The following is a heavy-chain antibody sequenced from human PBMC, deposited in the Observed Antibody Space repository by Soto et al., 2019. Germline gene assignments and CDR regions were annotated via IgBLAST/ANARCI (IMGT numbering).Heavy chain of an antibody. Sequence: PGGSLRLSCAASGFTFSSYAMSWVRQAPGKGLEWVSAISGSGGSTYYADSVKGRFTISRDNSKNTLYLQMNSLRAEDTAVYYCAKGDYDILTGYYGLGYYYGMDVWGQGTTVTVSS. V-gene: IGHV3-23*01. CDR2: ISGSGGST. CDR1: GFTFSSYA. D-gene: IGHD3-9*01. CDR3: AKGDYDILTGYYGLGYYYGMDV. J-gene: IGHJ6*02.